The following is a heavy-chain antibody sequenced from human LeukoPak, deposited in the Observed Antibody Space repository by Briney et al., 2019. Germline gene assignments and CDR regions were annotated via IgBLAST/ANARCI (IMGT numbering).Heavy chain of an antibody. D-gene: IGHD6-13*01. J-gene: IGHJ6*02. CDR3: AKDIIQYSSNYGMDV. CDR2: ISYDGSNK. Sequence: PGGSLRLSCAASGFTFTSYGMHWVRQAPGKGLEWLALISYDGSNKYSADSVKGRFTISRDNSKNTLYLQMDSLRADDTAVYCCAKDIIQYSSNYGMDVWGQGTTVTVSS. V-gene: IGHV3-30*18. CDR1: GFTFTSYG.